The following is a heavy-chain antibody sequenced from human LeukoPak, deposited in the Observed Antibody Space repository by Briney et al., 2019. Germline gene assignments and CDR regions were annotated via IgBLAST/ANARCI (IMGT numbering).Heavy chain of an antibody. CDR1: GFTFSSYG. CDR3: ARADYGDYAGNWFDP. Sequence: GGSLRLSCAASGFTFSSYGMHWVRQAPGKGLEWVAFIRYDGSNKYYADSVKGRFTISRDNSKNTLYLQMNSLRAEDTAVYYCARADYGDYAGNWFDPWGQGTLVTVSS. CDR2: IRYDGSNK. V-gene: IGHV3-30*02. J-gene: IGHJ5*02. D-gene: IGHD4-17*01.